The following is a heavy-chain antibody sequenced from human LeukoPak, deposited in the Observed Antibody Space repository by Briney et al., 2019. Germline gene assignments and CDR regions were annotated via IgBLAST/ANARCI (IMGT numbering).Heavy chain of an antibody. D-gene: IGHD3-10*01. CDR1: GITFITSA. CDR2: FGGSGGSA. Sequence: GGSLRPSCEASGITFITSAMSWVRQAPGKGLEWVSAFGGSGGSAYYADSVKGRFTISRDNSKNTLHLQMNSLRVEDTAVYYCAKLLRGTVVPYYDYWGQGTLVTVSS. J-gene: IGHJ4*02. CDR3: AKLLRGTVVPYYDY. V-gene: IGHV3-23*01.